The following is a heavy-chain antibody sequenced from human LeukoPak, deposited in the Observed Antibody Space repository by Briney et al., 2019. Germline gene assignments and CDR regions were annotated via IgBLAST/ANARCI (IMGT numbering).Heavy chain of an antibody. CDR3: ARDRGYSYAKKSSEYYYMDV. J-gene: IGHJ6*03. CDR2: INPSGGST. D-gene: IGHD5-18*01. V-gene: IGHV1-46*01. CDR1: GYTFTSYY. Sequence: ASVKVSCKASGYTFTSYYMHWVRQAPGQGLEWMGTINPSGGSTSYAQKFQGRVTMTRDMSTSTVYMELSSLRSEDTAVYYCARDRGYSYAKKSSEYYYMDVWGKGTTVTMSS.